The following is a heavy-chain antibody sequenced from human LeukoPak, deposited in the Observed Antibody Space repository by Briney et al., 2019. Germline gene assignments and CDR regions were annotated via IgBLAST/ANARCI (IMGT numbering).Heavy chain of an antibody. D-gene: IGHD3-10*01. Sequence: AGGSLRLSCAVSGITLSNYGMSWVRQAPGRGLEWVARISDSGGRTNYADSVKGRFTISRDNPKNTLYLQMHSLRAEDTAVSFSAKRGVVIRVILVGFHKEAYYFDSWGQGALVTVSS. CDR2: ISDSGGRT. CDR1: GITLSNYG. J-gene: IGHJ4*02. V-gene: IGHV3-23*01. CDR3: AKRGVVIRVILVGFHKEAYYFDS.